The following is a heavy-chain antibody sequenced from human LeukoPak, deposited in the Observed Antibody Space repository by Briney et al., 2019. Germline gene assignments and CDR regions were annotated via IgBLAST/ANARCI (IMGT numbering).Heavy chain of an antibody. J-gene: IGHJ4*02. D-gene: IGHD2-2*01. CDR1: GFTFSSYA. V-gene: IGHV3-23*01. CDR2: ISDSGGST. Sequence: PGGSLRLSCAASGFTFSSYAMNWVRQAPGKGLEWVSTISDSGGSTYYADSLKGRFTISRDNSKNTLYLQMNSLRAEDTAVYYCAKESHDPAIPLDSWGQGTLVTVSS. CDR3: AKESHDPAIPLDS.